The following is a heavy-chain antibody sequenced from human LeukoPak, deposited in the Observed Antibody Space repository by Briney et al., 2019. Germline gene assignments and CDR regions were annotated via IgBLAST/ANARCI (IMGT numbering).Heavy chain of an antibody. CDR3: ARGRYQLLQRGRNWFDP. Sequence: ASVKVSCKASGYTFTSYDINWVRQATGQGLEWMGWMNPNSGNTGYAQKFQGRVTITRNTSISTAYMELSSLRSEDTAVYYCARGRYQLLQRGRNWFDPWGQGTLVTVSS. D-gene: IGHD2-2*01. V-gene: IGHV1-8*03. CDR1: GYTFTSYD. CDR2: MNPNSGNT. J-gene: IGHJ5*02.